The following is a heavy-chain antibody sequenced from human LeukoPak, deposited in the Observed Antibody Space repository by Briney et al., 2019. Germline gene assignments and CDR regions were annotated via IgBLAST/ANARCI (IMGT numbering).Heavy chain of an antibody. J-gene: IGHJ4*02. V-gene: IGHV3-23*01. CDR1: GFTFSSYA. D-gene: IGHD2-15*01. CDR3: AKALASAPVDC. Sequence: PGGSLRLSCVASGFTFSSYAMTWVRQAPGKGLEWVSGISGSGGSTYYADSVKGRFTFSRDNSKNTLYLQMHSLRAEDTAVYYCAKALASAPVDCWGQGTLVTVSS. CDR2: ISGSGGST.